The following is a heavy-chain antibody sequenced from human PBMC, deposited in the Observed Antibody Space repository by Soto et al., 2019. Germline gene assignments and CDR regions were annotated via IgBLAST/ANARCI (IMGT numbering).Heavy chain of an antibody. CDR1: GFIFTGYN. CDR2: ISSGSSYI. V-gene: IGHV3-21*01. CDR3: ARRRAAAGTLTFDY. J-gene: IGHJ4*02. Sequence: GASLRLSCAASGFIFTGYNMNWVRQAAGKGLEWVSSISSGSSYIYYADSVKGRFTISRDNAKDSLYLQMNTLRAEDTALYYCARRRAAAGTLTFDYWGQGTRVTVSS. D-gene: IGHD6-13*01.